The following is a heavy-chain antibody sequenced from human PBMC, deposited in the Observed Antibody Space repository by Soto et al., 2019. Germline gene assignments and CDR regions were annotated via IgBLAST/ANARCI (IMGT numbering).Heavy chain of an antibody. J-gene: IGHJ4*02. Sequence: GGSLRLSCAASVFTFSSYAMSWVRQAPGKGLEWVSAISSSGGYIYYADSVKGRFTISRDTSKNQFSLKLSSVTAADTAVYYCASNRNTMIVDYWGQGTLVTVSS. CDR2: ISSSGGYI. CDR3: ASNRNTMIVDY. CDR1: VFTFSSYA. V-gene: IGHV3-23*01. D-gene: IGHD3-22*01.